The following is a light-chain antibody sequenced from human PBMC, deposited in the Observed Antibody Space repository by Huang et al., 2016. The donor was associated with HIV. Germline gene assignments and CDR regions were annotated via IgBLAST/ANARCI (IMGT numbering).Light chain of an antibody. Sequence: DIQMTQSPSSLSASVGDRVTITCRASQSIDTSVNWYQQKPGKAPKRLIYAASILQSGVPSRFSGSGSGTDFTLTISSLQPEDFATVYCQQSYSTPLTFGGGTKVEIK. CDR2: AAS. CDR1: QSIDTS. V-gene: IGKV1-39*01. CDR3: QQSYSTPLT. J-gene: IGKJ4*01.